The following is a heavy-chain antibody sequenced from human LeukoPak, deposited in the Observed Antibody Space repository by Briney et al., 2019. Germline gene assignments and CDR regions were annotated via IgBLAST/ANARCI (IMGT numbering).Heavy chain of an antibody. CDR1: GFTFSNYA. CDR2: ISGSGGST. CDR3: AGYCSCGSCFRAHYYYYYGLDV. V-gene: IGHV3-23*01. J-gene: IGHJ6*04. Sequence: GGSLRLSCAASGFTFSNYAMSWVRQAPGKGLEWVSGISGSGGSTDYADSVKGRFTISRDNSKNTLYLQMNSLRAEDTAVYYCAGYCSCGSCFRAHYYYYYGLDVWGKGTTVTVSS. D-gene: IGHD2-15*01.